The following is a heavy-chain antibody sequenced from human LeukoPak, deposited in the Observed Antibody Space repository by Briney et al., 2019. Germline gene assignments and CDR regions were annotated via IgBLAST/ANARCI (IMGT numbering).Heavy chain of an antibody. J-gene: IGHJ4*02. D-gene: IGHD3-16*01. CDR1: GFTVSDNN. Sequence: GGSLRLSCAASGFTVSDNNMIWVRQAPGKGLEWVSTLHRDGSVRYADSVNGRFTISRDDSKNTLSLQMSSLRDEDTAVYYCVRVHRGGYWGQGTLVTVSS. CDR3: VRVHRGGY. CDR2: LHRDGSV. V-gene: IGHV3-53*01.